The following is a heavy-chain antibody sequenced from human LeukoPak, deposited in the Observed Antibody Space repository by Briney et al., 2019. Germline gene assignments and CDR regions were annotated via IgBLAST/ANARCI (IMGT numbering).Heavy chain of an antibody. CDR3: ARLGYCSGGSCYDALFDY. V-gene: IGHV4-39*01. Sequence: SETLSLTCTVSGDSVSSSSYYWDWIRQPPGKGLEWIGSISSDGNTHYNTSLKSRVTMSVDTSKNQFSLKLSSVTAADTAVYCCARLGYCSGGSCYDALFDYWGQGTLVTVSS. D-gene: IGHD2-15*01. J-gene: IGHJ4*02. CDR2: ISSDGNT. CDR1: GDSVSSSSYY.